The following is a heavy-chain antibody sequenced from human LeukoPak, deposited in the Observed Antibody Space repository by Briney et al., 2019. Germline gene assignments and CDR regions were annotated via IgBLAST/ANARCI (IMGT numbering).Heavy chain of an antibody. J-gene: IGHJ4*02. CDR2: ISYDGSNR. CDR1: GFTFSSYA. Sequence: GGSLRLSCAASGFTFSSYAMHWVRQAPGKGLEWVAVISYDGSNRYYADSVKGRFTISRDNSKNTLYLQMNSLRAEDTAVYYCARVAGPYYDYVWGSYRYNAPDYWGQGTLVTVSS. CDR3: ARVAGPYYDYVWGSYRYNAPDY. V-gene: IGHV3-30-3*01. D-gene: IGHD3-16*02.